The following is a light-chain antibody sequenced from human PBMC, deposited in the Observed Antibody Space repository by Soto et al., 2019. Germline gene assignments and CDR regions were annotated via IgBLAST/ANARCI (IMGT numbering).Light chain of an antibody. J-gene: IGKJ1*01. CDR2: AAS. V-gene: IGKV1-5*01. CDR1: QSISRY. CDR3: QQYNSYS. Sequence: IQMTQSPSSLSASVGDRVTITCRASQSISRYLNWYQQKPGKAPKLLIYAASSLQSGVPSRFSGSGSGTEFTLTISSLQPDDFAAYYCQQYNSYSFGQGTKVDIK.